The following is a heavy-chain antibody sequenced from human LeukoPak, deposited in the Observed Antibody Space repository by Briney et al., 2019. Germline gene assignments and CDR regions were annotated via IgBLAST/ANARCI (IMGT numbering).Heavy chain of an antibody. D-gene: IGHD4-23*01. J-gene: IGHJ4*02. CDR3: VRGNDYGGPHY. Sequence: GGSLRLSCAVSGFTFGSYWMHWVRQAPGKGLVWVSRIDRDGSRINYADSVKGRFTISRDNGKNTLFLQMNSLRAEDAAVYYCVRGNDYGGPHYWGQGTLVTVSS. V-gene: IGHV3-74*01. CDR1: GFTFGSYW. CDR2: IDRDGSRI.